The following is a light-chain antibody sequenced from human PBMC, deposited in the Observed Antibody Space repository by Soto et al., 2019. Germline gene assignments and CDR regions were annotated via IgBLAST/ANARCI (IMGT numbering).Light chain of an antibody. Sequence: QSVLTQPASVSGSPGQSITISCSGTSSDIGSYNNVAWYQQFPGKSPKLMIYAVSDRPPGVSDRFSGSKSGITASLTISGLQTEDEADYYCISYTDRQSYLFGTGTKGTVL. CDR1: SSDIGSYNN. CDR2: AVS. CDR3: ISYTDRQSYL. J-gene: IGLJ1*01. V-gene: IGLV2-14*03.